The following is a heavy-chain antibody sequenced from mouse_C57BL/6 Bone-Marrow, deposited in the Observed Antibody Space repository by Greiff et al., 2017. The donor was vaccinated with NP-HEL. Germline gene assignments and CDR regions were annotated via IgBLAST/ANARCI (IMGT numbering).Heavy chain of an antibody. J-gene: IGHJ4*01. CDR1: GFTFSSYA. Sequence: EVNVVESGGGLVKPGGSLKLSCAASGFTFSSYAMSWVRQTPEKRLEWVATISDGGSYTYYPDNVKGRFTISRDNAENNLYLQMSHLKSEDTAMYYCASYDAMDYWGQGTSVTVSS. V-gene: IGHV5-4*03. CDR3: ASYDAMDY. CDR2: ISDGGSYT.